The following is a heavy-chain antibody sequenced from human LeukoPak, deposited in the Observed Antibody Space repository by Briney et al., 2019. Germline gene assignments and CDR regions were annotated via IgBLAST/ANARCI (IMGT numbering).Heavy chain of an antibody. J-gene: IGHJ4*02. V-gene: IGHV3-23*01. CDR2: ISGSGGST. Sequence: GGSLRLSCAASGFTFSSYAMSWARQAPGKGLEWVSAISGSGGSTYYADSVKGRFTISRDNSKNTLYLQMNSLRAEDTAVYYRAKVGGYGLPPKYYFDYWGQGTLVTVSS. D-gene: IGHD5-18*01. CDR1: GFTFSSYA. CDR3: AKVGGYGLPPKYYFDY.